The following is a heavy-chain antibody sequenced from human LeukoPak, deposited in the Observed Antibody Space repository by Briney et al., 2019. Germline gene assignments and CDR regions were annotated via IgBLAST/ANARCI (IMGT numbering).Heavy chain of an antibody. V-gene: IGHV3-23*01. D-gene: IGHD4-17*01. CDR3: AKVARSLTTIDY. J-gene: IGHJ4*02. CDR1: GFTFSSYA. Sequence: GGSLRPSCAASGFTFSSYAMSWVRQAPGKGLEWVSAISGSGNSAYYADSVKGRFTISRDNSKNTLYLQMNSLRAEDTALYYCAKVARSLTTIDYWGQGTLVTVPS. CDR2: ISGSGNSA.